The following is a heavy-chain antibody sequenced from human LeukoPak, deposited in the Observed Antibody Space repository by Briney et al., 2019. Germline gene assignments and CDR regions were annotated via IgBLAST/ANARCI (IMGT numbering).Heavy chain of an antibody. CDR1: GGSISSYY. CDR3: ARRPEEGWLQLLDY. J-gene: IGHJ4*02. Sequence: SETLSLTCTVSGGSISSYYWSRIRQPPGKGLEWIGEINHSGSTNYNPSLKSRVTMSVDTSKNQFSLKLSSVTAADTAVYYCARRPEEGWLQLLDYWGQGTLVTVSS. CDR2: INHSGST. V-gene: IGHV4-34*01. D-gene: IGHD5-24*01.